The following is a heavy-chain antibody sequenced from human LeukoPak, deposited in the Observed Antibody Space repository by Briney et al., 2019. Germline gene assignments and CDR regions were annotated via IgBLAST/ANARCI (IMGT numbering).Heavy chain of an antibody. Sequence: GGSLRLSCAASGFTFSNAWMSWVRQAPGKGLEWVGRIKSKTDGGTTDYAAPVKGRFTISRDDSKNTLYLQMNSLKTEDTAVYYCTTTYYYDSSGYYYVYWGRGTLVTVSS. CDR3: TTTYYYDSSGYYYVY. CDR2: IKSKTDGGTT. D-gene: IGHD3-22*01. J-gene: IGHJ4*02. CDR1: GFTFSNAW. V-gene: IGHV3-15*01.